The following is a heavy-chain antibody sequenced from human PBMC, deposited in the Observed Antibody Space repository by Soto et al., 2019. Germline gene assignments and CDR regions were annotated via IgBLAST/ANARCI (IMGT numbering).Heavy chain of an antibody. Sequence: QVQLVESGGGVVQPGRSLRLSCAASGFTFSSSGMHWVRQAPGKGLEWVAVTSYDGSSGYYPDSVRGRFTISRDNSKNTLYLQMNSLRAEDTAVYYCAKSPPAVAGYFDYWGQGTLVTVSS. V-gene: IGHV3-30*18. J-gene: IGHJ4*02. CDR2: TSYDGSSG. CDR1: GFTFSSSG. CDR3: AKSPPAVAGYFDY. D-gene: IGHD6-19*01.